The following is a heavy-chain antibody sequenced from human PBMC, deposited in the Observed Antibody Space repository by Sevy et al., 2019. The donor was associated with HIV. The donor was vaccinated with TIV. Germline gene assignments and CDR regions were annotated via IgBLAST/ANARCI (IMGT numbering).Heavy chain of an antibody. V-gene: IGHV5-51*01. D-gene: IGHD3-16*01. CDR1: GYIFSTYW. CDR3: GGSTLSPHTATRPARLRWSSLRASDPAINYVARHVYCSSDTCYSPGYYYGMDV. CDR2: IYPGDSDT. J-gene: IGHJ6*02. Sequence: GESLKISCKGSGYIFSTYWISWVRQMPGKGLEWMGVIYPGDSDTRYSPSFQGQVTIPADKSISTAYLQWSSLRASGQTSHSRGGSTLSPHTATRPARLRWSSLRASDPAINYVARHVYCSSDTCYSPGYYYGMDVWGQGTTVTVSS.